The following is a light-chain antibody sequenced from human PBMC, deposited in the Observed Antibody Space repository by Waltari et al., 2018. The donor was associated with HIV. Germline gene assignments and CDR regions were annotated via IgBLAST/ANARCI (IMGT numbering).Light chain of an antibody. V-gene: IGLV3-25*03. J-gene: IGLJ2*01. CDR2: QDT. Sequence: SYDLTQTPSVSLPPGQTAKIMCSGDALPQNYVYWYQQKAGQAPVMIIFQDTKRPSDIPARFSASSAGTTATLTISGVQAEDEADYFCQSAHNSDVIFGGGTKLTVL. CDR3: QSAHNSDVI. CDR1: ALPQNY.